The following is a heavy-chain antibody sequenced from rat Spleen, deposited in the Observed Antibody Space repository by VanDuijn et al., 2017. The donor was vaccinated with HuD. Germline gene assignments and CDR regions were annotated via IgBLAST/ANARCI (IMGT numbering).Heavy chain of an antibody. V-gene: IGHV2S63*01. Sequence: VQLKESGPGLVQPSQTLSLTCTVSGFSLTDYSVHWVRQPPGKSLEWMGVMWSGGGTAYNSALKSRLSISRDTSKNQVFLKMNSLQSEDTTTYYCARGPMHNPGNYFDYWGQGVMVTVSS. CDR3: ARGPMHNPGNYFDY. CDR2: MWSGGGT. D-gene: IGHD4-1*01. J-gene: IGHJ2*01. CDR1: GFSLTDYS.